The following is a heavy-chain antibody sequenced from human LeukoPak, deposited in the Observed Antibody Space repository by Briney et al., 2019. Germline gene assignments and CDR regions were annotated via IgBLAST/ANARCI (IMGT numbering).Heavy chain of an antibody. Sequence: SETLSLTCAVYGGSFSGYYWSWIRQPPGEGLQWIGEINDSGTTNCNPSLKSRVTLSIDTSKNQFSLRLSSVTAADTAFYYCARRLVHSSDAQVGDDWGQGTLVTVSS. V-gene: IGHV4-34*01. CDR2: INDSGTT. CDR1: GGSFSGYY. J-gene: IGHJ4*02. D-gene: IGHD3-22*01. CDR3: ARRLVHSSDAQVGDD.